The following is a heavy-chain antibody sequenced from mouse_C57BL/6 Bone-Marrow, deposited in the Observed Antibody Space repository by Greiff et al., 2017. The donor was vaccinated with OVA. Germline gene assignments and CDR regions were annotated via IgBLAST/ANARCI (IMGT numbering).Heavy chain of an antibody. V-gene: IGHV1-81*01. D-gene: IGHD1-1*01. CDR3: ARWGFITTVVATG. J-gene: IGHJ2*01. CDR1: GYTFTSYG. Sequence: VHLVESGAELARPGASVKLSCKASGYTFTSYGISWVKQRTGQGLEWIGEIYPRSGNTYYNEKFKGKATLTADKSSSTAYMELRSLTSEDSAVYFCARWGFITTVVATGWGQGTTLTVSS. CDR2: IYPRSGNT.